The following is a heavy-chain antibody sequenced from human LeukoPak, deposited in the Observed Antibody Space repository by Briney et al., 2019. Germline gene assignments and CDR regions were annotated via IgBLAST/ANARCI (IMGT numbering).Heavy chain of an antibody. V-gene: IGHV4-30-2*01. D-gene: IGHD6-6*01. J-gene: IGHJ2*01. CDR2: IYHSGST. CDR1: GGSISSGGYY. Sequence: SQTLSLTCTVSGGSISSGGYYWSWIRQPPGKGLEWIGYIYHSGSTYYNPSLKSRVTISVDRSKNQFSLKLSSVTAADTAVYYCALSGYSSSSGGWYFDLWGRGTLVTVSS. CDR3: ALSGYSSSSGGWYFDL.